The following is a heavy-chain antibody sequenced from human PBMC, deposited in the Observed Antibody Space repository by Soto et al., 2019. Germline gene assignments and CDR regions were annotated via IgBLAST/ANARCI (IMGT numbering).Heavy chain of an antibody. CDR1: GYTFTSYD. CDR2: MNPNSGNT. V-gene: IGHV1-8*01. D-gene: IGHD2-15*01. Sequence: QVQLVQSGAEVKKPGASVKVSCKDSGYTFTSYDINWVRQATGQGLEWMGWMNPNSGNTGYAQKFQGRVTMTRNTSISTAYMELSSLRSEDTAVYYCARVRTEGYCSGGSCYHNWFDHWGQGTLVTVSS. CDR3: ARVRTEGYCSGGSCYHNWFDH. J-gene: IGHJ5*02.